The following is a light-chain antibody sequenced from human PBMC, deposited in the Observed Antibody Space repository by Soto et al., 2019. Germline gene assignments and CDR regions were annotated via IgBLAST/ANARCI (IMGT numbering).Light chain of an antibody. V-gene: IGKV3-11*01. CDR2: DAS. Sequence: EIVLTQSPSTLSLSPVERATLSCSASQSVSSYLAWYQQKPGQAPRLLIYDASNRATGIPARFSGSGSGTEFTLTISSLQSEDFAVYYCQQYNNWPPQITFGQGTRLEIK. J-gene: IGKJ5*01. CDR1: QSVSSY. CDR3: QQYNNWPPQIT.